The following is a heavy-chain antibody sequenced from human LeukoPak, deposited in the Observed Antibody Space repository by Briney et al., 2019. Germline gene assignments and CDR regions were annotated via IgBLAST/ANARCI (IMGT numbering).Heavy chain of an antibody. D-gene: IGHD3-10*01. J-gene: IGHJ4*02. CDR3: ARGYYGSGSSFDY. Sequence: SRVTISVDTSKNQFSLKLSSVTAADTAVYYCARGYYGSGSSFDYWGQGTLVTVSS. V-gene: IGHV4-59*09.